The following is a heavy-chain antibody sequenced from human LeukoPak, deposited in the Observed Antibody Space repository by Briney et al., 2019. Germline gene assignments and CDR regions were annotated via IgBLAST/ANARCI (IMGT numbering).Heavy chain of an antibody. CDR1: GYTFTSYG. D-gene: IGHD3-3*01. J-gene: IGHJ4*02. CDR3: ARDRVPYYDFWSGYSD. Sequence: GASVKVSCKASGYTFTSYGISWVRQAPGQGLEWMGWISAYNGNTNYAQKLQRRVTMTTDTSTSTAYMELRSLRSDDTAVYSCARDRVPYYDFWSGYSDWGQGTLVTVSS. V-gene: IGHV1-18*01. CDR2: ISAYNGNT.